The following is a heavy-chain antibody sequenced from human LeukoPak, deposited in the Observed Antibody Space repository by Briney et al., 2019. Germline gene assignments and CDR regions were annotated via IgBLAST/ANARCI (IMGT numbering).Heavy chain of an antibody. CDR1: GYTFTSYY. D-gene: IGHD5-18*01. Sequence: GASVKVSCKASGYTFTSYYMHWVRQAPGQGLEWMGMINPSGGSTSYAQKFQGRVTMTRDTSTSTVYMELSSLRSEDTAVYYCAASVDTAMPLDYWGQGTLVTVSS. CDR2: INPSGGST. V-gene: IGHV1-46*01. CDR3: AASVDTAMPLDY. J-gene: IGHJ4*02.